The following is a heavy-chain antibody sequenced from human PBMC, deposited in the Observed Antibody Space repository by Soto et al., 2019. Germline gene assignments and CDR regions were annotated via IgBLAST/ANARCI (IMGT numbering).Heavy chain of an antibody. CDR1: GYTFTSYG. V-gene: IGHV1-18*01. CDR3: ARGVGYYDSSGLDAFDI. Sequence: ASVKVSGKASGYTFTSYGISWVRQAPGQGLEWMGWISAYNGNTNYAQKLQGRVTMTTDTSTSTAYMELRSLRSDDTAVYYCARGVGYYDSSGLDAFDIWGQGTMVTVSS. J-gene: IGHJ3*02. D-gene: IGHD3-22*01. CDR2: ISAYNGNT.